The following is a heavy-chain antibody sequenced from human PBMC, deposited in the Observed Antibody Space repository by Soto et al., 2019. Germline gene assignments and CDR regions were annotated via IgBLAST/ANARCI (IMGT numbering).Heavy chain of an antibody. J-gene: IGHJ4*02. CDR1: GFTVSSNY. Sequence: GGSLRLSCAASGFTVSSNYMSWVRQAPGKGLEWVSVIYSGGSTYYADSVKGRFTISRDNSKNTLYLQMNSLRAEDTAVYYCARESYSSFGGRDYWGQGTLVTVSS. V-gene: IGHV3-66*01. CDR3: ARESYSSFGGRDY. CDR2: IYSGGST. D-gene: IGHD6-6*01.